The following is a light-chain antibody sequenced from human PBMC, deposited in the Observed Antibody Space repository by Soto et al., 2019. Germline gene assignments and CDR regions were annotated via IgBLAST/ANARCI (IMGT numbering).Light chain of an antibody. V-gene: IGKV1-9*01. CDR3: LQLSTYPWT. CDR1: QGMSSY. CDR2: DAS. J-gene: IGKJ1*01. Sequence: DIQLTQSPSFLSASVGDRVTITCRASQGMSSYLAWFQQKPGKAPNLLIYDASTLQSGVPSRFSGSGSGTEFTLTINSLQPEDFVTYYCLQLSTYPWTFGRGTKVEIK.